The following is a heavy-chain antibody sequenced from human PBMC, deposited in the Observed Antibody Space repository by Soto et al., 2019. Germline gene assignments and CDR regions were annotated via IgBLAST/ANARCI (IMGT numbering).Heavy chain of an antibody. V-gene: IGHV3-30-3*01. CDR1: GFTFSNYA. D-gene: IGHD3-10*01. Sequence: PGGSLRLACAASGFTFSNYAMHWVRQAPGKGLEWVAVISYDGSNKYYADSVKGRLTISRDNSKITLSLQMNSLRAEDTAVYFCARDHSYGSGSTYFDYWGQGDLVTVSS. CDR3: ARDHSYGSGSTYFDY. CDR2: ISYDGSNK. J-gene: IGHJ4*02.